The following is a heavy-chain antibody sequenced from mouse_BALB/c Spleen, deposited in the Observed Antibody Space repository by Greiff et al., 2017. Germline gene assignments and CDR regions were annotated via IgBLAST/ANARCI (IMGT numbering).Heavy chain of an antibody. J-gene: IGHJ3*01. Sequence: QVQLQQSGAELVRPGVSVKISCKGSGYTFTDYAMHWVKQSHAKSLEWIGVISTYYGDASYNQKFKGKATMTVDKSSSTAYMELARLTSEDSAIYYCATGDGYFLAYWGQGTLVTVSA. CDR3: ATGDGYFLAY. CDR1: GYTFTDYA. D-gene: IGHD2-3*01. CDR2: ISTYYGDA. V-gene: IGHV1S137*01.